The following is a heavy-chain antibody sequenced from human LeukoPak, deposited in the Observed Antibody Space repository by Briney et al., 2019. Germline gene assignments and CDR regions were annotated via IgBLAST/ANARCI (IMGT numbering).Heavy chain of an antibody. CDR3: AKGGSTAWTAVDY. CDR1: GFTFSNCA. D-gene: IGHD2-2*01. V-gene: IGHV3-23*01. CDR2: ISDSAGAT. J-gene: IGHJ4*02. Sequence: GGSLRLSCAASGFTFSNCAMTWVRQAPGKGLEWVSSISDSAGATYYADSVRGRFTISRDNSGSTLYLQMNSLRADDTAVYYCAKGGSTAWTAVDYWGQGTLVTVSS.